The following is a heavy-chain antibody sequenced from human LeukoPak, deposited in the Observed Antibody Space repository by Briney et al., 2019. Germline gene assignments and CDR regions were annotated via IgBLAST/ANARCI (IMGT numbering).Heavy chain of an antibody. Sequence: SETLSLTCAVYGGSFSGYYWSWIRQPPGKGLEWIGEINHSGSTNYNPSLKSRVTISVDTSKNQFSLKLSSVTAADTAVYYCARIRAVRGVNFYYFGYWGQGTLVTASS. CDR2: INHSGST. CDR3: ARIRAVRGVNFYYFGY. V-gene: IGHV4-34*01. CDR1: GGSFSGYY. J-gene: IGHJ4*02. D-gene: IGHD3-10*01.